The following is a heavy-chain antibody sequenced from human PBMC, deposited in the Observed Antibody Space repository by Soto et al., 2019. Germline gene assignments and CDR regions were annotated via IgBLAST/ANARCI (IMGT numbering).Heavy chain of an antibody. V-gene: IGHV1-3*01. CDR1: GYTFTNYA. J-gene: IGHJ4*02. CDR3: ARGDFLSYDDY. Sequence: AASVKVSCKASGYTFTNYAMHWVRQAPGQRLEWMGWINAGNGNTKYSQKFQGRVTITRDTSASTAYMELSSLRSEDTAVYYCARGDFLSYDDYWGQGTLVIVSS. D-gene: IGHD3-16*01. CDR2: INAGNGNT.